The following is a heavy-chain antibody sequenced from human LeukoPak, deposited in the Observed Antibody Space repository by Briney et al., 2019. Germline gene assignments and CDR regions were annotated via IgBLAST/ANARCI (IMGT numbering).Heavy chain of an antibody. Sequence: PSETLSLTCTVSGDSVTSSSYYWDWIRQSPGKGLEWIGSMSYSGSTYYNPSLKSRVTISVDTSKNQFSLKLSSVTAADTAVYYCARHSRSGYSAHASAFDVWGQGSMVTVSS. CDR1: GDSVTSSSYY. CDR3: ARHSRSGYSAHASAFDV. D-gene: IGHD5-12*01. J-gene: IGHJ3*01. CDR2: MSYSGST. V-gene: IGHV4-39*01.